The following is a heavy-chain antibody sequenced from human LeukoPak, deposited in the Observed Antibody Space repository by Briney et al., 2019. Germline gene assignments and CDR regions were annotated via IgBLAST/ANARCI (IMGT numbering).Heavy chain of an antibody. Sequence: ASVKVSCKASGYTFTSYGISWVRQAPGQGLEWMGWISAYNGNTNYAQKLQGRVTMTTDTSTSTAYMELRSLRSDDTAVYYCARDYNWNYEEMHYYYGMDVWGQGTTVTVSS. CDR1: GYTFTSYG. CDR3: ARDYNWNYEEMHYYYGMDV. V-gene: IGHV1-18*01. J-gene: IGHJ6*02. D-gene: IGHD1-7*01. CDR2: ISAYNGNT.